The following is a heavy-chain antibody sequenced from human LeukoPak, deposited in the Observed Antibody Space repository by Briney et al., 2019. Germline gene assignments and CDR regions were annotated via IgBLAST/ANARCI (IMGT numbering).Heavy chain of an antibody. V-gene: IGHV4-34*09. CDR2: INHSGST. CDR1: GGSFSGYY. CDR3: ARFVSYCSSTSCYTDAFDI. D-gene: IGHD2-2*02. Sequence: SETLSLTCAVYGGSFSGYYWSWIRQPPGKGLEWIGEINHSGSTYYNPSLKSRVTISVDTSKNQFSLKLSSVTAADTAVYYCARFVSYCSSTSCYTDAFDIWGQGTMVTVSS. J-gene: IGHJ3*02.